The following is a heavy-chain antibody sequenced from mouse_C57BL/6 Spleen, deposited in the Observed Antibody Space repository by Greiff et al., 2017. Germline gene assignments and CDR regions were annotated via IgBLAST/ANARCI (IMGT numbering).Heavy chain of an antibody. D-gene: IGHD1-1*01. V-gene: IGHV1-72*01. Sequence: QVQLQQPGAELVKPGASVKLSCKAPGYTFTSYWMHWVKPRPGRGLEWIGRIAPHRGGTKYNEKFKSKATLTVDKPSSTAYMQLSSLTSEDSAVYYCARSLYDYASSYGDDWGQGTTLTVSS. CDR2: IAPHRGGT. CDR1: GYTFTSYW. CDR3: ARSLYDYASSYGDD. J-gene: IGHJ2*01.